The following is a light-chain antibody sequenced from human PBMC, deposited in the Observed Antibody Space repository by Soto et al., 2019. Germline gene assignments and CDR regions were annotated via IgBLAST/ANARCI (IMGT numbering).Light chain of an antibody. V-gene: IGKV3-15*01. J-gene: IGKJ1*01. CDR2: GAS. Sequence: EIVMTQSPATLSVSPGERATLSCRASQSVSSNLAWYQQKPGQAPRLLIYGASTRATGIPDRFSGSGSGTDFTLTISSLQAEDVAVYYCQQYYSTPQTFGQGTKVDIK. CDR3: QQYYSTPQT. CDR1: QSVSSN.